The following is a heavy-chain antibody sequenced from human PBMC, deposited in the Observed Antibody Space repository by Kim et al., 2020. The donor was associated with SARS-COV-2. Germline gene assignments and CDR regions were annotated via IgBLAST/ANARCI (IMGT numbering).Heavy chain of an antibody. V-gene: IGHV1-69*13. D-gene: IGHD2-15*01. CDR1: GGTFSSYA. CDR3: ARGYRYCSGGSCYSLDAFDI. CDR2: IIPIFGTA. Sequence: SVKVSCKASGGTFSSYAISWVRQAPGQGLEWMGGIIPIFGTANYAQKFQGRVTITADESTSTAYMELSSLRSEDTAVYYCARGYRYCSGGSCYSLDAFDIWGQGTMVTVSS. J-gene: IGHJ3*02.